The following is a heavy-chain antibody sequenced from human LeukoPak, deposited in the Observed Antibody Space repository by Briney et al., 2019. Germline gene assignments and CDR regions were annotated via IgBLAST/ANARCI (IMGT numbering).Heavy chain of an antibody. Sequence: SETLSLTCTVSGGSISTYYWTWIRQPPGKGLEWIGYIYFSGSTNYNPSLKSRVTISVDTSKYQFSLNLTSVTAADTAVYYCAREGGPYRPLDYSGQGTLVTVAS. V-gene: IGHV4-59*12. CDR2: IYFSGST. CDR3: AREGGPYRPLDY. CDR1: GGSISTYY. J-gene: IGHJ4*02.